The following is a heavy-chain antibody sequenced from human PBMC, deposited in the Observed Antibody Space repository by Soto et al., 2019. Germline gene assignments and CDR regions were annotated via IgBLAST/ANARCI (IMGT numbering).Heavy chain of an antibody. CDR3: EREARYYDFWSGYYIIDY. J-gene: IGHJ4*02. CDR1: GYTFTSYG. CDR2: ISAYNGNT. D-gene: IGHD3-3*01. Sequence: QVQLVQSGAEVKKPGASVKVSCKASGYTFTSYGISWVRQAPGQGLEWMGWISAYNGNTNYAQKLQGRVTMTTDTSTSTAYMELRSLRSDDTAVYYCEREARYYDFWSGYYIIDYWGQGTLVTVSS. V-gene: IGHV1-18*04.